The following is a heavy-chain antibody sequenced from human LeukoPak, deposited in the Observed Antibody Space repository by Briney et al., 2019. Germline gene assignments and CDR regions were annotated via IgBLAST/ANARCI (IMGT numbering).Heavy chain of an antibody. CDR2: IYYSGST. CDR3: ARVLGYSSGWYGRYFDY. J-gene: IGHJ4*02. D-gene: IGHD6-19*01. CDR1: GGSISSYY. V-gene: IGHV4-59*01. Sequence: SETLSLTCTVSGGSISSYYWSWIRQPPGKGLEWIGYIYYSGSTNYNPSLKSGGTILVDTSKNPFSLKLSSVTAADTAVYYCARVLGYSSGWYGRYFDYWGQGTLVTVSS.